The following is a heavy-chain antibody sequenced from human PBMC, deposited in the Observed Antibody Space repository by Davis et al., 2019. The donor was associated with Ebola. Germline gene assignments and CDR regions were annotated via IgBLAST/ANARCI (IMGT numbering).Heavy chain of an antibody. J-gene: IGHJ6*02. Sequence: SGPTLVKPTQTLTLTCTFSGFSLSTSGVGVGWIRQPPGKALEWLALIYWDDDKRYSPSLKSRLTITKDTSKNQVVLKMTNMDPVDTATYYCAAATRKYYYYGMDVWGQGTTVTVSS. V-gene: IGHV2-5*02. CDR3: AAATRKYYYYGMDV. CDR2: IYWDDDK. CDR1: GFSLSTSGVG. D-gene: IGHD6-25*01.